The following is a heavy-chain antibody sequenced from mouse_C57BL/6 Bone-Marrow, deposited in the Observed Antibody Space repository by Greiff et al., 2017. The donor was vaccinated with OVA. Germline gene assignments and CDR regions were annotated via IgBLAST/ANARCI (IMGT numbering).Heavy chain of an antibody. CDR2: IYPGSGST. V-gene: IGHV1-55*01. D-gene: IGHD1-1*01. J-gene: IGHJ3*01. CDR1: GYTFTSYW. CDR3: AREDYYYGSSPFAY. Sequence: QVQLQQPGAELVKPGASVKMSCKASGYTFTSYWITWVKQRPGQGLEWIGDIYPGSGSTNYNEKFKSKATLTVDTSSSTAYMQLSSLTSEDSAVYYCAREDYYYGSSPFAYWGQGTLVTVSA.